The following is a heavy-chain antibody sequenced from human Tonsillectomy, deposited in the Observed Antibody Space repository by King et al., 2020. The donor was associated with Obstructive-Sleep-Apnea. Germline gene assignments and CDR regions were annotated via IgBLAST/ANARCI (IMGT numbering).Heavy chain of an antibody. D-gene: IGHD1-26*01. Sequence: QLVQSGGGLVQPGRSLRLSCAASGFTFDDYAMQWGRQAPGKGLGGVSGITLNSGSKGFADSWKGRFTIPSDNAKNSLYLQMNRLGAEDTALYYCAKDAEWELLGRFDYWGQGTLVTVSS. J-gene: IGHJ4*02. CDR3: AKDAEWELLGRFDY. CDR2: ITLNSGSK. V-gene: IGHV3-9*01. CDR1: GFTFDDYA.